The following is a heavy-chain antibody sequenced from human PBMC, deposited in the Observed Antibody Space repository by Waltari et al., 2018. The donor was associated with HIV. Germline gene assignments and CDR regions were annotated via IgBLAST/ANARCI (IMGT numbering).Heavy chain of an antibody. Sequence: QVQLLESGPGLVRPSETLSLTGDVSGYSLVRGSFGGWLRLSPGRGLEWIASVHHGGGTFYNPSLRSRVIMLVDTSKNQFSLELSSVTAADTAVYYCGRDGVSTKYGMDVWGQGTTVTVSS. V-gene: IGHV4-38-2*02. CDR1: GYSLVRGSF. CDR2: VHHGGGT. J-gene: IGHJ6*02. D-gene: IGHD2-2*01. CDR3: GRDGVSTKYGMDV.